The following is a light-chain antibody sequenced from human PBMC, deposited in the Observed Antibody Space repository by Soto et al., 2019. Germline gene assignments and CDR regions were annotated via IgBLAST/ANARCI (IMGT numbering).Light chain of an antibody. J-gene: IGKJ4*01. Sequence: EIVLTQSPGTLSLSPGERATLSCRASQTITPTFLAWYQQKPGQAPRLLIYGASSRATDIPDRFSGSGSGTDFTLTISKLEPEDFVVYYCQQFGVSPTFGGGTKVEIK. CDR1: QTITPTF. V-gene: IGKV3-20*01. CDR2: GAS. CDR3: QQFGVSPT.